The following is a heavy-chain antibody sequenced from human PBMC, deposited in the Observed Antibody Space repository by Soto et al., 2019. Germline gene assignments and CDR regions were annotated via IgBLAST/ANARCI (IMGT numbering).Heavy chain of an antibody. CDR2: IYPGDSDT. J-gene: IGHJ6*02. D-gene: IGHD3-3*01. CDR3: ARHRTGSYDFWSGYLPYYYGMDV. V-gene: IGHV5-51*01. Sequence: GESLKISCKGSGYSFTSYWSGWVRQMPGKGLEWMGIIYPGDSDTRYSPSFQGQVTISADKSISTAYLQWSSLKASDTAMYYCARHRTGSYDFWSGYLPYYYGMDVWGQGTTVTVSS. CDR1: GYSFTSYW.